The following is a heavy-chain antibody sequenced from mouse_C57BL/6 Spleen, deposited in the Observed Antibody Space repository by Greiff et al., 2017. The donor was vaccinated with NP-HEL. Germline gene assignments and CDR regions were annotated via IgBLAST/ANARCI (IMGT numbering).Heavy chain of an antibody. CDR2: IYPRSGNT. V-gene: IGHV1-81*01. D-gene: IGHD1-1*01. CDR3: AREGLYYGSSLPFGY. CDR1: GYTFTSYG. Sequence: VKLQESGAELARPGASVKLSCKASGYTFTSYGISWVKQRTGQGLEWIGEIYPRSGNTYYNEKFKGKATLTADKSSSTAYMELRSLTSEDSAVYFCAREGLYYGSSLPFGYWGQGTTLTVSS. J-gene: IGHJ2*01.